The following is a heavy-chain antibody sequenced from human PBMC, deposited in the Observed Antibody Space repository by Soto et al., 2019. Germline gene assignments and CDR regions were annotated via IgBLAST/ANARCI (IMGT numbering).Heavy chain of an antibody. CDR1: GGSISSSNW. D-gene: IGHD6-13*01. V-gene: IGHV4-4*02. Sequence: SETLSLTCAVSGGSISSSNWWSWVRQPPGKGLEWIGEIYHSGSTNYNPSLKSRVTISVDKSKNQFSLKLSSVTAADTAVYYCARVPEYSSSWYCYYYYYYGMDVWGQGTTVTVAS. J-gene: IGHJ6*02. CDR2: IYHSGST. CDR3: ARVPEYSSSWYCYYYYYYGMDV.